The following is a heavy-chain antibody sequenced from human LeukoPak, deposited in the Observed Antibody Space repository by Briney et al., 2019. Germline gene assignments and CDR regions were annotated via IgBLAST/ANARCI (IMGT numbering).Heavy chain of an antibody. J-gene: IGHJ3*02. Sequence: SETLSLTCSVSGYYISSGYYWGWIRQPPGKGLEWIGSIYHSGSTYYNPSLKSRATILIDVSKKEFSLKLSSVTAADTAVYYCAREGGGSYQGAIDIWGQGTMVTVSP. D-gene: IGHD1-26*01. CDR1: GYYISSGYY. V-gene: IGHV4-38-2*02. CDR3: AREGGGSYQGAIDI. CDR2: IYHSGST.